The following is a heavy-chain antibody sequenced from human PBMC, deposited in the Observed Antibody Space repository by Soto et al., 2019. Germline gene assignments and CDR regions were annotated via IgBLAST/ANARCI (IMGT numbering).Heavy chain of an antibody. Sequence: EVHLVESGGGLVQPGGSLTLSCAASGFSFTTYWMSWVREAPGKGLEWVANLREDGNRKNYVDSVMGRFSISRDNAKNLVFLHMTNLRVEDTAVYYCARDGYGGYLDRWCQGTLVTVSS. CDR3: ARDGYGGYLDR. D-gene: IGHD5-18*01. J-gene: IGHJ4*02. CDR1: GFSFTTYW. V-gene: IGHV3-7*04. CDR2: LREDGNRK.